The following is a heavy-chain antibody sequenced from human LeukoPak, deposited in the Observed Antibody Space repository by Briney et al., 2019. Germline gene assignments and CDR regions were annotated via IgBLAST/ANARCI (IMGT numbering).Heavy chain of an antibody. CDR1: GFTFSSYG. J-gene: IGHJ6*02. CDR3: ARDPYYYGMDV. Sequence: GSLRLSCAASGFTFSSYGMHWVRQAPGKGLERVAVIWYDGSNKYYADSVKGRFTISRDDSKNTLYLQMNSLRAEDTAVYYCARDPYYYGMDVWGQGTTVTVSS. CDR2: IWYDGSNK. V-gene: IGHV3-33*01.